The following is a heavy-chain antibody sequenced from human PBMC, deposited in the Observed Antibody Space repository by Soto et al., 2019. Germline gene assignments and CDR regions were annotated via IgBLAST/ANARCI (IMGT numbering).Heavy chain of an antibody. D-gene: IGHD2-2*01. Sequence: GESLKISCKGSGYSFTSYWIGWVRQMPGKGLEWMGIIYPGDSDTRYSPSFQGQVTISADKSISTAYLQWSSLKASDTAMYYCARSRYCSSTSCYRDDAFDIWGQGTMVTVSS. CDR2: IYPGDSDT. CDR3: ARSRYCSSTSCYRDDAFDI. J-gene: IGHJ3*02. V-gene: IGHV5-51*01. CDR1: GYSFTSYW.